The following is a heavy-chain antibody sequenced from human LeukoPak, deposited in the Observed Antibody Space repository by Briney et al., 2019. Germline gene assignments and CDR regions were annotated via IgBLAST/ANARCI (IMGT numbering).Heavy chain of an antibody. Sequence: TGGSLRLSCAASGFTFSNAWMTWVRQAPGKGLEWVSAISGSGGSTYYADSVKGRFTISRDNSKNTLYLQMNSLRAEDTAVYYCAKDQGTIQLWFVFDYWGQGTLVTVSS. V-gene: IGHV3-23*01. CDR3: AKDQGTIQLWFVFDY. CDR1: GFTFSNAW. J-gene: IGHJ4*02. CDR2: ISGSGGST. D-gene: IGHD5-18*01.